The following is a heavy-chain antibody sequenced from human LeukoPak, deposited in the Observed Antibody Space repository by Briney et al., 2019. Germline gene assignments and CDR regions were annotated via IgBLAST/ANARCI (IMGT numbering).Heavy chain of an antibody. V-gene: IGHV1-8*01. Sequence: ASVKVSCKASVYTFTSYDINWVRQATGQGLEWMGWMNPNSGNTGYAQKFQGRVTMTRNTSISTAYMELSSLRSEDTAVYYCARGLGCTNGVCYNYWGQGTLVTVSS. CDR1: VYTFTSYD. CDR2: MNPNSGNT. CDR3: ARGLGCTNGVCYNY. J-gene: IGHJ4*02. D-gene: IGHD2-8*01.